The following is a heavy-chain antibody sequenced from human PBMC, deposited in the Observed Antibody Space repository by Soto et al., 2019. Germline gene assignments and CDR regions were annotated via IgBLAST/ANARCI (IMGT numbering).Heavy chain of an antibody. Sequence: QVQLVQSGAEVKKPGSSVKVSCKASGGTFSSYAISWVRQAPGQGLEWMGGIIPIFGTANYVLKFQGRVTSTADDSPSTADMELSRLRSEDTVVYYGARDRCIVGATGYFDYWGQGTLVTVSS. CDR2: IIPIFGTA. CDR1: GGTFSSYA. CDR3: ARDRCIVGATGYFDY. J-gene: IGHJ4*02. D-gene: IGHD1-26*01. V-gene: IGHV1-69*01.